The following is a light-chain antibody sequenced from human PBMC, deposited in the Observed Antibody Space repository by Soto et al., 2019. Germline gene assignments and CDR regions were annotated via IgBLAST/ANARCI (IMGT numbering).Light chain of an antibody. J-gene: IGLJ2*01. CDR1: ALTTQY. CDR3: QAADITGAFVV. CDR2: KDT. Sequence: SYALTQPPSVSVSPGQTARITCSGDALTTQYVYWVQQKPGQAPVMVIYKDTERPSGIPERFSGSTSGTTVTLSISGVQAEDECEYYCQAADITGAFVVFGGGTKVTVL. V-gene: IGLV3-25*02.